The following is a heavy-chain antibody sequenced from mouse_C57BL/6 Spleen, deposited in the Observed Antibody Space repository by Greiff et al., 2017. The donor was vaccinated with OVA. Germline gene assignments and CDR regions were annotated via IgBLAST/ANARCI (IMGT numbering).Heavy chain of an antibody. V-gene: IGHV1-64*01. CDR1: GYTFTSYW. D-gene: IGHD1-1*01. CDR2: IHPNSGST. J-gene: IGHJ2*01. Sequence: QVQLQQPGAELVKPGASVKLSCKASGYTFTSYWMHWVKQRPGQGLEWIGMIHPNSGSTNYNEKFKSKATLTVDKSSSTAYMQLSSLTSEDSAVYYCATNYGSSYPYYFDYWGQGTTLTVSS. CDR3: ATNYGSSYPYYFDY.